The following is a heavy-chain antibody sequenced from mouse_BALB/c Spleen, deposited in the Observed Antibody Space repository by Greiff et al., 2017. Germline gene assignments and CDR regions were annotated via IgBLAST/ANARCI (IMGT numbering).Heavy chain of an antibody. V-gene: IGHV5-6-3*01. J-gene: IGHJ4*01. D-gene: IGHD2-3*01. CDR3: ASLYDGYYYAMDY. CDR2: INSNGGST. CDR1: GFTFSSYG. Sequence: EVHLVESGGGLVQPGGSLKLSCAASGFTFSSYGMSWVRQTPDKRLELVATINSNGGSTYYPDSVKGRFTISRDNAKNTLYLQMSSLKSEDTAMYYCASLYDGYYYAMDYWGQGTSVTVSS.